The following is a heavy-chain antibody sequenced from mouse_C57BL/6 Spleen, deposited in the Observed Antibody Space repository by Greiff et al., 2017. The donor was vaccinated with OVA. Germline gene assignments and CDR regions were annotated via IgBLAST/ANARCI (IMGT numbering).Heavy chain of an antibody. CDR3: ARQYYYGIPLDY. CDR2: INPNNGGT. D-gene: IGHD1-1*01. V-gene: IGHV1-26*01. CDR1: GYTFTDYY. Sequence: EVQLQQSGPELVKPGASVKISCKASGYTFTDYYMNWVKQSHGQSLEWIGDINPNNGGTSYNQKFKGKATLTVDKSSSTAYMELRSLTSEDSAVYCCARQYYYGIPLDYWGQGTTLTVSS. J-gene: IGHJ2*01.